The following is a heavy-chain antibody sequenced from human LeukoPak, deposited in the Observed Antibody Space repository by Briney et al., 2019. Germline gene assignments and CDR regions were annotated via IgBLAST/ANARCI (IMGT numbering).Heavy chain of an antibody. Sequence: GGSLRLSCSASGFTFSGSAMYWVRLASGKGLEWVGRIRSTVNNYATAYAASVKGTFTIARDDSKNTAYLHMNSLKTEDSVAYYCTRHADASGDYDWFDYWGQGTLVTVSS. CDR1: GFTFSGSA. CDR3: TRHADASGDYDWFDY. D-gene: IGHD4-17*01. V-gene: IGHV3-73*01. CDR2: IRSTVNNYAT. J-gene: IGHJ4*02.